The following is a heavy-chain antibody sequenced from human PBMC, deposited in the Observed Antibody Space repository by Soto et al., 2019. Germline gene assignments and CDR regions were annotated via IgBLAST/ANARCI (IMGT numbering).Heavy chain of an antibody. CDR3: ARQEGLGGRPSVTFDY. J-gene: IGHJ4*02. CDR1: GGSISSSSYY. Sequence: PSETLSLTCTVSGGSISSSSYYWGWIRQPPGKGLEWIGSIYYSGSTYYNPSLKSRVTISVDTSKNQFSLKLSSVTAADTAVYYCARQEGLGGRPSVTFDYWGQGTLVTVSS. CDR2: IYYSGST. D-gene: IGHD4-17*01. V-gene: IGHV4-39*01.